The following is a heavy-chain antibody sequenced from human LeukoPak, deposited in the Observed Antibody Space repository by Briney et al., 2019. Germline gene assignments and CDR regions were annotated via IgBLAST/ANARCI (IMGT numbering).Heavy chain of an antibody. J-gene: IGHJ4*02. CDR1: GYSISSGYY. Sequence: SETLSLTCTVSGYSISSGYYWGWIRQPPGKGLEWIGSIYHSGGTYYNPSLKSRVTISVDTSKNQFSLKLSSVTAADTAVYYCARVGYDSSGYLDYWGQGTLVTVSS. V-gene: IGHV4-38-2*02. D-gene: IGHD3-22*01. CDR3: ARVGYDSSGYLDY. CDR2: IYHSGGT.